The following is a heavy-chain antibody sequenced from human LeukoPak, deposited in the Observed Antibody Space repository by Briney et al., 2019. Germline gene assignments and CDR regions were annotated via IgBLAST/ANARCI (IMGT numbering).Heavy chain of an antibody. V-gene: IGHV3-20*04. Sequence: GGSLRLSCAASGFTFDDYGMSWVRQAPGKGLEWLSGINWNGGSTGYADSVKGRFTISRDNAKNSPYLQMNSLRAEDTALYYCARILSGITYYDILTGYYPDYWGQGTLVTVSS. J-gene: IGHJ4*02. CDR1: GFTFDDYG. D-gene: IGHD3-9*01. CDR2: INWNGGST. CDR3: ARILSGITYYDILTGYYPDY.